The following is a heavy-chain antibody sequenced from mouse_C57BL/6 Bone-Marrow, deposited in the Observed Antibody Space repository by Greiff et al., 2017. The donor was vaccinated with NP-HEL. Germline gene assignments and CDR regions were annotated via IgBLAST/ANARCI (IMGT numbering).Heavy chain of an antibody. CDR2: IHPNSGST. Sequence: VQLQQSGAELVKPGASVKLSCKASGYTFTSYWMHWVKQRPGQGLEWIGMIHPNSGSTNYNEKFKSKATLTVDKSSSTAYMQLSSLTSEDSAVYYCARYYGSSYYYAMDYWGQGTSVTVSS. CDR3: ARYYGSSYYYAMDY. CDR1: GYTFTSYW. V-gene: IGHV1-64*01. J-gene: IGHJ4*01. D-gene: IGHD1-1*01.